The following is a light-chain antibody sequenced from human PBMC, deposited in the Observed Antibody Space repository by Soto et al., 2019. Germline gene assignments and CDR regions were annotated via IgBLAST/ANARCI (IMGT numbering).Light chain of an antibody. CDR3: QPYIALPFS. J-gene: IGKJ3*01. CDR1: QSVLSSSNKNY. V-gene: IGKV4-1*01. Sequence: DIVMTQSPDSLAVSLGERATINCKSSQSVLSSSNKNYLAWYQQKPGQPPKLLIYWASARESGVPDRFSGSGSGTDFTLAISSLQAEDVAVYYCQPYIALPFSFGPGTKVDIK. CDR2: WAS.